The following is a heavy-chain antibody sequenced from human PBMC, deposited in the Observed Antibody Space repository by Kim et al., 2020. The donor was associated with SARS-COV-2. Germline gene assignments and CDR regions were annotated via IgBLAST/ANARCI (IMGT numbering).Heavy chain of an antibody. CDR3: ARALGH. D-gene: IGHD3-16*02. J-gene: IGHJ4*02. V-gene: IGHV4-4*07. CDR2: YTRGHT. Sequence: YTRGHTNYNPSLQGRVTMSVDMSKNQFSLKLSSVTAADTAVYYCARALGHWGQGTLVTVSS.